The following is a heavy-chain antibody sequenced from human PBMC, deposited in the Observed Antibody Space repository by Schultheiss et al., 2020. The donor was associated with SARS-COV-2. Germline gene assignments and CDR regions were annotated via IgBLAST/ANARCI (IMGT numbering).Heavy chain of an antibody. CDR3: ARQEDRSWEPQLFAFNV. CDR2: MSYSGNT. J-gene: IGHJ3*01. V-gene: IGHV4-39*01. CDR1: GGSISSSSDY. Sequence: GSLRLSCIVSGGSISSSSDYWGWIRRPPGKGLEWIGSMSYSGNTYSNPSLRSRVTLSVDTAKNQFSLNLYSMTAADTAIYYCARQEDRSWEPQLFAFNVWGQGTLVTVSS. D-gene: IGHD1-14*01.